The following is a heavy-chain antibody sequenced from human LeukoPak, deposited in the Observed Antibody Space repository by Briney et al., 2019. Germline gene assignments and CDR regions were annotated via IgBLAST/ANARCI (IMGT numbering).Heavy chain of an antibody. D-gene: IGHD5-18*01. CDR3: ARVHRAGYSYGQYYFDY. CDR2: IYYSGST. V-gene: IGHV4-39*01. Sequence: SETLSLTCTVSGGSISSSSYYWGWIRQPPGKGLEWIGSIYYSGSTYYNPSLKSRVTISVDTSKNQFSLKLSSVTAADTAVYYCARVHRAGYSYGQYYFDYWGQGTLVTVSS. J-gene: IGHJ4*02. CDR1: GGSISSSSYY.